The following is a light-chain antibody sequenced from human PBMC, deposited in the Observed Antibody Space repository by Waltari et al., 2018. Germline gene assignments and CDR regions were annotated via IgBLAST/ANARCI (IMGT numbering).Light chain of an antibody. V-gene: IGLV2-14*01. CDR3: VSYTRNNTSI. J-gene: IGLJ2*01. CDR1: SSDVGGYNY. CDR2: EVS. Sequence: QSALTQPASVSGSPGQSITISCTGTSSDVGGYNYISWFQQHPGKAPKAMIYEVSRRPSGVSDRFSGSKSGNTASLTISGLQAEDEADYYCVSYTRNNTSIFGGGTKLTVL.